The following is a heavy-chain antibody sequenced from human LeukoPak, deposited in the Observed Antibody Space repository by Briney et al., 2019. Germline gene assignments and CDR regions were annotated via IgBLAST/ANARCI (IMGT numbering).Heavy chain of an antibody. D-gene: IGHD3-3*01. CDR3: AKPGGSSYYDFWSGNYTEYFDH. V-gene: IGHV3-23*01. Sequence: GGSLRLSCEASGLTFSNYAMSWVRQAPGKGLEWVSGISGRGSRTYYSDSVKGRFTISRDNSKNTLFLQMTSLRPEDTAVYYCAKPGGSSYYDFWSGNYTEYFDHWGQGTLVTVSS. CDR2: ISGRGSRT. J-gene: IGHJ4*02. CDR1: GLTFSNYA.